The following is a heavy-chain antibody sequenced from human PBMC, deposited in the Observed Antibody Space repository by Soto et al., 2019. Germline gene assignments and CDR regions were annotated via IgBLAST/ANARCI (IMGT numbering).Heavy chain of an antibody. Sequence: EVQLVESGGGLVKPGGSFRLSCAASGFTFDNAWMSWVRQAPGKGLEWVGRIKSKTDGGTADYAAPVKGRFTISRDDSKNTLFLQMNSLKTEDTAVYYCTTDRGHMYDFDYWGQGTLVPVSS. V-gene: IGHV3-15*01. CDR1: GFTFDNAW. J-gene: IGHJ4*02. CDR2: IKSKTDGGTA. CDR3: TTDRGHMYDFDY. D-gene: IGHD2-8*01.